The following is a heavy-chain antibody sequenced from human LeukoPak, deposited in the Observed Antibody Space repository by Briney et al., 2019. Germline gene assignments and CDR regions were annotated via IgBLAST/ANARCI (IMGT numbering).Heavy chain of an antibody. V-gene: IGHV1-2*06. D-gene: IGHD3-22*01. CDR2: INPNSGGT. CDR1: GYTFTGYY. CDR3: ASRYYYDSSGYYLDDY. Sequence: ASVKVSCKASGYTFTGYYMHWVRQAPGQELEWMGRINPNSGGTNYAQKFQSRVTMTRDTSISTAYMELSRLRSDDTAVYYCASRYYYDSSGYYLDDYWGQGTLVTVSS. J-gene: IGHJ4*02.